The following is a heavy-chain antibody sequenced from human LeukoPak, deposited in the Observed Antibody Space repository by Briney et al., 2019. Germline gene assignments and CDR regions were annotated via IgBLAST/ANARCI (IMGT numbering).Heavy chain of an antibody. CDR3: ARGHRYSSGWYVLDY. CDR2: INHSGST. CDR1: GGSISSGSYY. D-gene: IGHD6-19*01. Sequence: PSETLSLTCTVSGGSISSGSYYWSWIRQPAGKGLEWIGEINHSGSTNYNPSLKSRVTISVDTSKNQFSLKLSSVTAADTAVYYCARGHRYSSGWYVLDYWGQGTLVTVSS. J-gene: IGHJ4*02. V-gene: IGHV4-61*10.